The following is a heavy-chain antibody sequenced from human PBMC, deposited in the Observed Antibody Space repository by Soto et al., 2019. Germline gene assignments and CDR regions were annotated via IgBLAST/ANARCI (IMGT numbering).Heavy chain of an antibody. CDR3: ARGGTIIWYFDL. D-gene: IGHD2-2*01. CDR2: ISSSGRAI. CDR1: GFKFSDYY. V-gene: IGHV3-11*01. J-gene: IGHJ2*01. Sequence: LRLSCAASGFKFSDYYMTWIRQAPGKGLEWVSDISSSGRAIYYADSVKGRFTISRDNAKNSLYLQMSSLRAEDTAVYFCARGGTIIWYFDLWGRGTLVTVSS.